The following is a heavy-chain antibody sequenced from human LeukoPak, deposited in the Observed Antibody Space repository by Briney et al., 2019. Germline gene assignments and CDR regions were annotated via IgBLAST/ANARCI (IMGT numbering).Heavy chain of an antibody. D-gene: IGHD3-3*01. V-gene: IGHV3-30*04. CDR1: GFTFSSYA. CDR2: ISYDGSNK. J-gene: IGHJ4*02. CDR3: ARDQVAYDFWSGYYLSTT. Sequence: GGSLRLSCAASGFTFSSYAMHWVRQAPGKGLEWVAVISYDGSNKYYADSVKGRFTISRDNFKNTLYLQMNSLRAEDTAVYYCARDQVAYDFWSGYYLSTTWGQGTLVTVSS.